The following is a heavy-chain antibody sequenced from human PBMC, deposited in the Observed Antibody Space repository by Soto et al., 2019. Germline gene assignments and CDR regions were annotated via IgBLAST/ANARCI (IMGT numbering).Heavy chain of an antibody. Sequence: QVQLEQSGAEVKKPGASVKVSCKASGYTFTGYYVHWVRQAPGQGLEWLGIINPSGGRTSYAQTLQGRNTVTRDTSTSTVYMQLSSLRSEDTAVYYCARENGDYDILTDYYPYYYYGMDVWGQGTTVTVSS. J-gene: IGHJ6*02. D-gene: IGHD3-9*01. CDR3: ARENGDYDILTDYYPYYYYGMDV. CDR1: GYTFTGYY. V-gene: IGHV1-46*01. CDR2: INPSGGRT.